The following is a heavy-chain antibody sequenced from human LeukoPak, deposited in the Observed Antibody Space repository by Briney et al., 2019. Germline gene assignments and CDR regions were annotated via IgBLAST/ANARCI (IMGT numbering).Heavy chain of an antibody. CDR2: IYYSGST. D-gene: IGHD4-17*01. Sequence: PSETLSLTCTVSGGSISSGGYYWSWIRQHPGKGLEWIGYIYYSGSTYYNPSLKSRVTISVDTSKNQFSLKLSSVTAADTAVYYCAGYGDSGRHFDLWGRGTLVTVSS. V-gene: IGHV4-31*03. CDR1: GGSISSGGYY. CDR3: AGYGDSGRHFDL. J-gene: IGHJ2*01.